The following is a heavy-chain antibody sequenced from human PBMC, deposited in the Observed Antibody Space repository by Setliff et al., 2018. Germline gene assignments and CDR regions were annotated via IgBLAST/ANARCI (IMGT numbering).Heavy chain of an antibody. CDR1: GFTLSEYY. CDR3: ARDRYYNSWSGTSITAPHDAFDI. J-gene: IGHJ3*02. V-gene: IGHV1-2*02. D-gene: IGHD3-3*01. Sequence: GASVKVSCKASGFTLSEYYMHWVRQAPGQGLEWMGSINAKSGGTNYAQKFRGRIIITRDTSTSTVYMEVSSLRSEDTAVYYCARDRYYNSWSGTSITAPHDAFDIWGQGTMVTVSS. CDR2: INAKSGGT.